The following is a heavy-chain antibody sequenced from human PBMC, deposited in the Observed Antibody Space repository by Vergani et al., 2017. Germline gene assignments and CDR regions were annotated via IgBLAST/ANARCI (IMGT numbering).Heavy chain of an antibody. D-gene: IGHD1-7*01. V-gene: IGHV3-66*02. CDR3: TRSECSGTTCYGHYFDL. Sequence: VELLESGGGLAQPGGSLRVSCSASGFRVTTYYMSWVRQAPGKGLEWVSVIKSDGRTAYAESVRGRVTISRDNSRNAVYLQMNSLRVEETGVYYCTRSECSGTTCYGHYFDLWGHGILVTVSS. CDR2: IKSDGRT. CDR1: GFRVTTYY. J-gene: IGHJ4*01.